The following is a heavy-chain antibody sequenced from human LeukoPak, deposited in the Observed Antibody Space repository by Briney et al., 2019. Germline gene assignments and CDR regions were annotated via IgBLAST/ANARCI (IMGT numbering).Heavy chain of an antibody. CDR3: ARRLGEYQYMDV. D-gene: IGHD3-10*01. J-gene: IGHJ6*03. V-gene: IGHV3-23*01. CDR1: GFTFSSYA. Sequence: SGGSLTLSCAASGFTFSSYAMSWIRQGPGKGLEWVSTISGNGGSPYYPDSVKGPFTISRDNSKNTRYLQMNSLRAEHAAVYYCARRLGEYQYMDVWGKGTTVTVSS. CDR2: ISGNGGSP.